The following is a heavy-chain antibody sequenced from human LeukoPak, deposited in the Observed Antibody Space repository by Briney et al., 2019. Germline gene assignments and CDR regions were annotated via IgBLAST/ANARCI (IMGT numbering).Heavy chain of an antibody. V-gene: IGHV3-7*01. CDR1: GVMFDNYW. CDR3: ARTGYGYNYFNY. CDR2: IKEDGRER. D-gene: IGHD3-16*01. J-gene: IGHJ4*02. Sequence: PGGSLRLSCVVSGVMFDNYWMSWVRQAPGQGLDYVAFIKEDGRERHYVDSVRGRFTISRDNAKNTLYLDLNSLRAEDTAVYYCARTGYGYNYFNYWGQGTLVTVSS.